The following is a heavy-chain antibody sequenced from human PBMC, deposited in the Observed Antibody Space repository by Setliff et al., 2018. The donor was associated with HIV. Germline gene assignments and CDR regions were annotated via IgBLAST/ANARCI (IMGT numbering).Heavy chain of an antibody. Sequence: SVKVSCKASGGTFSSYAINWVRQAPGQGLEWMGGIIPIFGGPNYAQKFQGRVIMTRDTSTNTLYMELSSLRSEDTAVYYCARPGTRWSFDYWGQGILVTVSS. CDR2: IIPIFGGP. CDR1: GGTFSSYA. CDR3: ARPGTRWSFDY. V-gene: IGHV1-69*05. D-gene: IGHD3-3*01. J-gene: IGHJ4*02.